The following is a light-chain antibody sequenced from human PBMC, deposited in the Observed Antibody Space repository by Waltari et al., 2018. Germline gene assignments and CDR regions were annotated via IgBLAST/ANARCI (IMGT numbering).Light chain of an antibody. CDR3: LLAYGGIRV. J-gene: IGLJ2*01. CDR1: TGPVTSDHH. V-gene: IGLV7-46*01. CDR2: DTS. Sequence: QAVVTPEPSVTVSPGGTVTLTCGSNTGPVTSDHHPYWFQLKPGQAPTTLIYDTSVRQSWTPGRFSGSILGDKAALTVSGIMPEDEATYFCLLAYGGIRVFGGGTMLTVL.